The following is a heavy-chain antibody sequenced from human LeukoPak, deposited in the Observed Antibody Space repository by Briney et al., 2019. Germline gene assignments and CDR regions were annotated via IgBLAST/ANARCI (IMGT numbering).Heavy chain of an antibody. CDR3: ASAAGPFDN. D-gene: IGHD6-19*01. CDR2: IWHDGSIK. J-gene: IGHJ4*02. CDR1: GXDFSIYG. V-gene: IGHV3-33*01. Sequence: GRSLRLSCAASGXDFSIYGMHWVRQAPGKGLEWVAVIWHDGSIKYYADSVKGRFTISRDNSKNTLYLEMNSLRAEDTAVYYCASAAGPFDNWGQGTVVTVSS.